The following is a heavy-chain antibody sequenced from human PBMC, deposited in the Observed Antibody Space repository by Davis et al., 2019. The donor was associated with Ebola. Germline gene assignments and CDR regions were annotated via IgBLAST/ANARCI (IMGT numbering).Heavy chain of an antibody. CDR3: ARDRANGWFDP. V-gene: IGHV3-30-3*01. Sequence: GESLKISCAASGFTFSSYAMSWVRQAPGKGLEWVAVISYDGSNKYYADSVKGRFTISRDNSKNTLYLQMNSLRAEDTAVYYCARDRANGWFDPWGQGTLVTVSS. J-gene: IGHJ5*02. CDR1: GFTFSSYA. CDR2: ISYDGSNK.